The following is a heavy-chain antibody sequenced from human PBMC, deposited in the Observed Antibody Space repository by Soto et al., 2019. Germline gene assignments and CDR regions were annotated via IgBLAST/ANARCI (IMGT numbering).Heavy chain of an antibody. CDR3: ARDLRGGYETGNWFDP. J-gene: IGHJ5*02. D-gene: IGHD5-12*01. CDR1: GGSISSGGYS. Sequence: PSETLSLTCAVSGGSISSGGYSWSWIRQPPGKGLEWIGYIYHSESTYYNPSLKSRVTISVDRSKNQFSLKLNSVTAADTAVYYCARDLRGGYETGNWFDPWGQGTLVTVFS. CDR2: IYHSEST. V-gene: IGHV4-30-2*01.